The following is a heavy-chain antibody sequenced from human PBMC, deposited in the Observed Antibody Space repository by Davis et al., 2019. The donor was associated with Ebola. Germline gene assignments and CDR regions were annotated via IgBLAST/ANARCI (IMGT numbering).Heavy chain of an antibody. CDR2: LKHNGTT. J-gene: IGHJ6*02. CDR1: GGPISSYY. D-gene: IGHD3-10*01. V-gene: IGHV4-34*01. CDR3: ARDRGITMVRGVIGEGMDV. Sequence: MPSETLSLTCTAPGGPISSYYWSWTRQPPGKGLEWIGELKHNGTTNYNPSLKSRVTISADTSKNQFTLKLSSVTAADTAVYYCARDRGITMVRGVIGEGMDVWGQGTTVTVSS.